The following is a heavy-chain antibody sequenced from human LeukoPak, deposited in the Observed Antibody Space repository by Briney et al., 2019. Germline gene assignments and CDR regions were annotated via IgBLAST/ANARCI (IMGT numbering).Heavy chain of an antibody. CDR1: GFTVISNY. J-gene: IGHJ4*02. D-gene: IGHD2-15*01. CDR3: ARDVWRGRYY. V-gene: IGHV3-53*01. Sequence: PGGSLRLSCAASGFTVISNYMSSVRQAPGKGLEWVSVIYSGGRTYYADSVKGRFTISRDNSKNTVYLQMNSLRAEDTAVYYCARDVWRGRYYWGQGTLVTVSS. CDR2: IYSGGRT.